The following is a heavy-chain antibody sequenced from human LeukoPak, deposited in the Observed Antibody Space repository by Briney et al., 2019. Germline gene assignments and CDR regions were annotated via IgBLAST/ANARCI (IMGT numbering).Heavy chain of an antibody. CDR1: GGSISSGSDY. D-gene: IGHD1-26*01. CDR3: ARASGSYYADFDY. CDR2: IYYSGYT. J-gene: IGHJ4*02. V-gene: IGHV4-39*07. Sequence: PSETLSLTCTVSGGSISSGSDYWGWVRQPPGKGLEWIGSIYYSGYTYYNPSLKSRVTISVDTSRNQFSLKLSSVTAADTAVYYCARASGSYYADFDYWGQGTLVTVSS.